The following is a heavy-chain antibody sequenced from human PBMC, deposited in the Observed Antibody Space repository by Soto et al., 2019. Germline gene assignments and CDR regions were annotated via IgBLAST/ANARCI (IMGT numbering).Heavy chain of an antibody. J-gene: IGHJ6*03. CDR2: IYYSGST. CDR1: GGSISSYY. Sequence: PSETLSLTCTVSGGSISSYYWSWIRQPPGKGLEWIGYIYYSGSTNYNPSLKSRVTISVDTSKNQFSLKLSSVTAADTAVYYCARHPIGGKYSGYEEPYYYYYMDVWGKGTTVTVSS. V-gene: IGHV4-59*08. D-gene: IGHD5-12*01. CDR3: ARHPIGGKYSGYEEPYYYYYMDV.